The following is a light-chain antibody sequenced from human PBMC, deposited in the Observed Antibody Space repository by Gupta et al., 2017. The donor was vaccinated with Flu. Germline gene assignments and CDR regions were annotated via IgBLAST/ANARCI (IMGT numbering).Light chain of an antibody. V-gene: IGLV2-11*01. J-gene: IGLJ2*01. CDR1: HNVVGDHYY. Sequence: TIASTVTHNVVGDHYYLRQHQHHPGKAHKLMINDVNSGPSVVTDRFSGSPSANTASLAISGLQEDEEDHYYGCSDTCTVTFVFGGGTKLTVL. CDR3: CSDTCTVTFV. CDR2: DVN.